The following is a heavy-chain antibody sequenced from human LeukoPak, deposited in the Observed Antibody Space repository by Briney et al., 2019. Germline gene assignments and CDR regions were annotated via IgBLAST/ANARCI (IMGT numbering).Heavy chain of an antibody. J-gene: IGHJ4*02. D-gene: IGHD1-7*01. V-gene: IGHV3-20*01. CDR1: GLTFSDYY. CDR2: TNRRGDIT. Sequence: RSGGSLRLSCAASGLTFSDYYMSWIRQVPGKGLEWVSGTNRRGDITGYADFVKGRFTISRDNAKNSLYLQMNSLRVEDTALYHCARKGLGGELGGFDSWGQGTLVTVSS. CDR3: ARKGLGGELGGFDS.